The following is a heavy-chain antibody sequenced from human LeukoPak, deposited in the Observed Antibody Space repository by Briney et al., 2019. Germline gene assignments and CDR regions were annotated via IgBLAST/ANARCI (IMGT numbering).Heavy chain of an antibody. V-gene: IGHV4-59*01. J-gene: IGHJ6*02. Sequence: PSETLSLTCTVSGGSISSYYWSWIRQPPGKGLEWIGYIYYSGSTNYNPSLKSRVTISVDTSKNQFSLKLSSVTAADTAVYYCARDHLIPEGYGSGSYCYYYGMDVWGQGTTVTVSS. D-gene: IGHD3-10*01. CDR2: IYYSGST. CDR3: ARDHLIPEGYGSGSYCYYYGMDV. CDR1: GGSISSYY.